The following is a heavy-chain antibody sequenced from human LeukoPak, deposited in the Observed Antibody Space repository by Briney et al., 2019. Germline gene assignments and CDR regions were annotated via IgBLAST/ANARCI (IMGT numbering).Heavy chain of an antibody. D-gene: IGHD2-15*01. CDR3: AKGVGYCSGGSCQQFDY. CDR2: ISSSGSRI. CDR1: GFTFSSYE. V-gene: IGHV3-48*03. Sequence: GGSLRLSCAASGFTFSSYEMNWVRQAPGKGLEWVSYISSSGSRIYFADSVKGRFTISRDNAKNSLYLQMNSLRAEDTAVYYCAKGVGYCSGGSCQQFDYWGQGTLVTVSS. J-gene: IGHJ4*02.